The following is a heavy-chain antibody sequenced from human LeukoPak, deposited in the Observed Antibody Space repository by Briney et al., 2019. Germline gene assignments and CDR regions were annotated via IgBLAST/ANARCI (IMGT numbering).Heavy chain of an antibody. Sequence: GGSLRLSCAASGFTFSSYWMNWVRQAPGTGLEWVANIKQDGSEKYYVDSVKGRFTISRDNAKNSLYLQMNSLRAEDTAVYYCARDMAAAGSSWFDPWGQGTLVTVSS. CDR2: IKQDGSEK. D-gene: IGHD6-13*01. CDR1: GFTFSSYW. CDR3: ARDMAAAGSSWFDP. J-gene: IGHJ5*02. V-gene: IGHV3-7*01.